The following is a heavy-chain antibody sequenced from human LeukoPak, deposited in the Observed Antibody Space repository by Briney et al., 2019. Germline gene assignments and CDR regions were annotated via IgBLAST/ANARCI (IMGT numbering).Heavy chain of an antibody. D-gene: IGHD4-11*01. CDR3: ARVLEYSFYFDY. Sequence: GGSLRLSCAASGFIVSSNYMSWVRQAPGKGLEWVSVIYSGGSTYYADSVKGRFTISRDNSKNTLYLQMNSLRAEDTAVYYCARVLEYSFYFDYWGQGTLVTVSS. J-gene: IGHJ4*02. V-gene: IGHV3-66*01. CDR1: GFIVSSNY. CDR2: IYSGGST.